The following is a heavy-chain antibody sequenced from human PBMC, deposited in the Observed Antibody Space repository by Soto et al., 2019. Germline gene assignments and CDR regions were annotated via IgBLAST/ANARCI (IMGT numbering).Heavy chain of an antibody. Sequence: QVQLVQSGAEVKKPGASVKVSCKASGYTFTSYGISWVRQAPGQGLEWMGWISAYNGNTNYAQKLQGRVTMTTDTSTITAYMELRSLRSDDTAVYYCAIGWLGFGDLSRLQHWGQGTLVTVSS. V-gene: IGHV1-18*01. CDR2: ISAYNGNT. CDR1: GYTFTSYG. D-gene: IGHD3-10*01. J-gene: IGHJ1*01. CDR3: AIGWLGFGDLSRLQH.